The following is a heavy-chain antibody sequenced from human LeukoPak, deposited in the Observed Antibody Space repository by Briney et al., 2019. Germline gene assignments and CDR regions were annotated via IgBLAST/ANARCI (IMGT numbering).Heavy chain of an antibody. D-gene: IGHD2/OR15-2a*01. V-gene: IGHV4-34*01. Sequence: PSETLSLTCAVYGGSFSGYYWSWIRQPPGKGLEWIGEINHSGSTNYNPSLKSRVTISVDTSKNQFSLKLSSVTAADTAVYYCARVFQGDYFDYWGQGTLVTVSS. CDR1: GGSFSGYY. CDR2: INHSGST. J-gene: IGHJ4*02. CDR3: ARVFQGDYFDY.